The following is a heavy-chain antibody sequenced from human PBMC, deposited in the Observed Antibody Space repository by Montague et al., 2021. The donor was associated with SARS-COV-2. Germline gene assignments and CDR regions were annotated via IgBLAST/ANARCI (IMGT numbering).Heavy chain of an antibody. V-gene: IGHV4-39*01. CDR1: GGSISSSSYY. Sequence: SETLSLTCTVSGGSISSSSYYWGWIRQPPGKGLERIGSIYYSGSTYYNPSLKSRVTISVDTSKNQFPLKLSSVTAADTAVYYCASQTLGITIFGVVNGRWFDPWGQGTLVTVSS. CDR2: IYYSGST. CDR3: ASQTLGITIFGVVNGRWFDP. D-gene: IGHD3-3*01. J-gene: IGHJ5*02.